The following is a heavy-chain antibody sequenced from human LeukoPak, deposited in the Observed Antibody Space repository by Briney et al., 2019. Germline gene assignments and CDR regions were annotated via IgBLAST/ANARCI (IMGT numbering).Heavy chain of an antibody. CDR3: ARNYGDYVDY. J-gene: IGHJ4*02. CDR1: DGSISSYY. Sequence: PSETLSLTCTVSDGSISSYYWSWIRQPPGKGLEWIGYIYYSGSTNYNPSLKSRVTISVDTSKNQFSLKLSSVTAADTAVYYCARNYGDYVDYWGQGTLVTVSS. CDR2: IYYSGST. D-gene: IGHD4-17*01. V-gene: IGHV4-59*01.